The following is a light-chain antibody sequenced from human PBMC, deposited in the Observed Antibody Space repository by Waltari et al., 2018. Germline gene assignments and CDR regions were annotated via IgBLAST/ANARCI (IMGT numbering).Light chain of an antibody. CDR3: YSSDSTGLRV. V-gene: IGLV3-10*01. CDR2: EDT. Sequence: SYELTQPPSVSVSPGQTARITCPGHELPRQDAYWFHQKSGQAPRLVIYEDTKRPSGIPEGFSGSSSGTVATLTITGAQVDDEADYYCYSSDSTGLRVFGGGTTVVVL. CDR1: ELPRQD. J-gene: IGLJ1*01.